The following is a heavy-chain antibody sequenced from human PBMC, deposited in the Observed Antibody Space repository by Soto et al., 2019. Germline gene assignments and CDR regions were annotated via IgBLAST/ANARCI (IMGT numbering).Heavy chain of an antibody. D-gene: IGHD6-13*01. CDR3: AKDHLTSGGTFWFDP. CDR2: ISGAGVST. CDR1: GFSFSSYP. J-gene: IGHJ5*02. Sequence: GSLRLSCAASGFSFSSYPMSWVRQAPGKGLEWVAAISGAGVSTYYADSVRGRFTISRENSKNTLYLQMSSLRAEDTALYYCAKDHLTSGGTFWFDPWGQGTLVTV. V-gene: IGHV3-23*01.